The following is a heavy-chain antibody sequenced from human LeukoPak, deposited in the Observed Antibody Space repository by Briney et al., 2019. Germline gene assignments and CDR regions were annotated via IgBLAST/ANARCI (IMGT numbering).Heavy chain of an antibody. J-gene: IGHJ4*02. Sequence: GGSLRLSCAASGFTVSSNYMSWVRQAPGKGLEWVSVIYSGGSTYYADSVKGRFTISRHNSKNTLYIQMNSLRAEDTAVYYCARWNNWNDGGYYFDYWGQGTLVTVSS. V-gene: IGHV3-53*04. D-gene: IGHD1-1*01. CDR2: IYSGGST. CDR1: GFTVSSNY. CDR3: ARWNNWNDGGYYFDY.